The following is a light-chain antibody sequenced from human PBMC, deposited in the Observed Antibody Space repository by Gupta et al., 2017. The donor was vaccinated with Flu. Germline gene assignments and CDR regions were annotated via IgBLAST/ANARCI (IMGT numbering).Light chain of an antibody. CDR2: GAT. CDR3: QQLNSFPALT. Sequence: DIQLTQSPSFLSASVGDRVTSTCRASQGISTYLAWYQQKPGRAPKLLIYGATTLQGGVPSRFSGSGYVTEFTLTISSRQPEDFATYYCQQLNSFPALTFGGGTKVEIK. J-gene: IGKJ4*01. CDR1: QGISTY. V-gene: IGKV1-9*01.